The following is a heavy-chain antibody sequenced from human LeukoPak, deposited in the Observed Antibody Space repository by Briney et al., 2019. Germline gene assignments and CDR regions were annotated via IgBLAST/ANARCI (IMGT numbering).Heavy chain of an antibody. D-gene: IGHD3-3*01. Sequence: GGSLRLSCAASGFSFSDTWMSWVRQAPGKGLEWVGRIKSKTDDGTTDYAAPVIGRFVISRDDSKNMLYLQMNSLKYDDTGVYYCATDQPYYDFWSGSHWGQGALVTVSS. CDR2: IKSKTDDGTT. J-gene: IGHJ4*02. CDR3: ATDQPYYDFWSGSH. CDR1: GFSFSDTW. V-gene: IGHV3-15*01.